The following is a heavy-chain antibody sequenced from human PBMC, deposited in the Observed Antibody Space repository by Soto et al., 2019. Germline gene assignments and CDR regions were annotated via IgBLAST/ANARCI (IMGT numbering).Heavy chain of an antibody. D-gene: IGHD3-9*01. V-gene: IGHV2-70*01. CDR2: IDWDDDK. CDR1: GFSLSTSGMC. CDR3: ARAPYYDILTGSGSAFDI. Sequence: SGPTLVNPTQTLTLTCTFSGFSLSTSGMCVSWIRQPPGKALEWLALIDWDDDKYYSTSLKTRLTISKDTSKNQVVLTMTNMDPVDTATYYCARAPYYDILTGSGSAFDIWGQGTMVTVSS. J-gene: IGHJ3*02.